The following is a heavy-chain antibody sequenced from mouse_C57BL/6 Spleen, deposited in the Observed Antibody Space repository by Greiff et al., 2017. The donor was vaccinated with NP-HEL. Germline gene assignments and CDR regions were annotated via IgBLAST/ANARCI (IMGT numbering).Heavy chain of an antibody. V-gene: IGHV1-82*01. CDR2: IYPGDGDT. CDR3: ARPILGYFDV. CDR1: GYAFSSSW. Sequence: VQLQQSGPELVKPGASVKISCKASGYAFSSSWMNWVKQRPGKGLEWIGRIYPGDGDTNYNGKFKGKATLTADKSSSTAYMQLSSLTSEDSAVYFCARPILGYFDVWGTGTTVTVSS. J-gene: IGHJ1*03.